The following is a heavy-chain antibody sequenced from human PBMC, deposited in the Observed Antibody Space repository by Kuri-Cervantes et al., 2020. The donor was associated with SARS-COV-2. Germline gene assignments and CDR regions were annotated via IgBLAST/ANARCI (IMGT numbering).Heavy chain of an antibody. D-gene: IGHD2-21*01. CDR1: GGSISSGGYF. J-gene: IGHJ6*03. CDR3: ARGINGYFFFYYLDV. V-gene: IGHV4-30-2*01. Sequence: SCAVSGGSISSGGYFWSWIRQPPGKGLEWIGYIYHSGSTYYNPSLKSRVTISRDTSENQFSLRLTSVTAADAAVYYCARGINGYFFFYYLDVWGKGTTVTVSS. CDR2: IYHSGST.